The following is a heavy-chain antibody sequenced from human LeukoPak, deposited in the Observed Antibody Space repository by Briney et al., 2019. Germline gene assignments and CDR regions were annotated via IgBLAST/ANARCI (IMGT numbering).Heavy chain of an antibody. J-gene: IGHJ3*02. Sequence: GGSLRLSCAASGFTFSSYAMSWVRQAPGKGLEWVSAISGSGGSTYYADSVKGRFTISRDNSKNTLYLQMNSLGAEDTAVYYCAKDVRKVAWIQLWKNAFDIWGQGTMVTVSS. CDR3: AKDVRKVAWIQLWKNAFDI. CDR1: GFTFSSYA. V-gene: IGHV3-23*01. CDR2: ISGSGGST. D-gene: IGHD5-18*01.